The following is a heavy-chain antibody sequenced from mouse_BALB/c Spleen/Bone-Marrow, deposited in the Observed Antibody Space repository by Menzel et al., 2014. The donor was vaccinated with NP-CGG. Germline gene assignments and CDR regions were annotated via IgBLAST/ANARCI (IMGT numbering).Heavy chain of an antibody. D-gene: IGHD1-1*01. CDR2: INPDSSTI. CDR3: ARLNYYGNLFG. CDR1: GFDFIRYW. J-gene: IGHJ1*01. V-gene: IGHV4-1*02. Sequence: EVKVVESGGGTVQPGGSLKLSCAASGFDFIRYWMSWVRQAPGKALEWIGEINPDSSTINYTPSLKDKFIISRDNAKNTLELQMSKVKSEDTALYYCARLNYYGNLFGWGAGTTVTGSS.